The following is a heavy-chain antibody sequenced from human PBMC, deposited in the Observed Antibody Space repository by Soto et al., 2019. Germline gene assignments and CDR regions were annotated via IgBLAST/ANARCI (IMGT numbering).Heavy chain of an antibody. J-gene: IGHJ5*02. V-gene: IGHV2-5*01. CDR2: IYWNDDK. D-gene: IGHD4-17*01. CDR1: GFSLNTRGVA. CDR3: AHKRGDSGAFTGWFDP. Sequence: QITLKESGPTLLKATQTLTLTCKFSGFSLNTRGVAVGWIRQPPGKALDWLAAIYWNDDKGYSPSLKTRRTITKDTSNNQVTLMMTNVDPVDTATYYCAHKRGDSGAFTGWFDPWGQGTLVSVSS.